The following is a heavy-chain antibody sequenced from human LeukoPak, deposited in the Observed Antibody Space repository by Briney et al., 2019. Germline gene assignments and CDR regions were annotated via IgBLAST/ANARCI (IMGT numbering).Heavy chain of an antibody. V-gene: IGHV5-51*01. D-gene: IGHD2-2*01. Sequence: KPGESLKISCKGSGYSFTTYWIGWVRQMPGKGLEWMGIIYPGDSDTRYSPSFQGQVTMPVDKSISTAYLQWSSLKASDTAMYYCARRQGCSSTSCPPDYWGQGTLVTVSS. CDR1: GYSFTTYW. CDR2: IYPGDSDT. J-gene: IGHJ4*02. CDR3: ARRQGCSSTSCPPDY.